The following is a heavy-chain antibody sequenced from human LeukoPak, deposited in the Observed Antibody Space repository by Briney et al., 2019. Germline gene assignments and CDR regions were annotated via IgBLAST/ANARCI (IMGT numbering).Heavy chain of an antibody. Sequence: GGSLRLSCVASSFTFGSYGMSWVRQAPGKGLEWVSVISGSGGSTYITDSVKGRFTISRDNSKNTLYLQMHSLRAEDTAVYYCAKGDTGMVRRYYFDYWGRGTLVTVSS. V-gene: IGHV3-23*01. D-gene: IGHD5-18*01. CDR3: AKGDTGMVRRYYFDY. CDR2: ISGSGGST. J-gene: IGHJ4*02. CDR1: SFTFGSYG.